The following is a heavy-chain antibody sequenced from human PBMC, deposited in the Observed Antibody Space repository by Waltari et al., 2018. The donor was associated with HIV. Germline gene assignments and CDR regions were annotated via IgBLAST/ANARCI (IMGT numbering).Heavy chain of an antibody. Sequence: EVQLVESGGGLVQPGRSLRLACAASGFDFDDPALHWVRQAPGKGLEWVSGITWNSGTIGYADSVKGRFTVSRDNAKKSLYLQMNSLRAEDTALYYCVKDGGLSSRHYFVGYFDHWGQGTLVTVSS. D-gene: IGHD3-22*01. CDR3: VKDGGLSSRHYFVGYFDH. V-gene: IGHV3-9*01. CDR1: GFDFDDPA. CDR2: ITWNSGTI. J-gene: IGHJ4*02.